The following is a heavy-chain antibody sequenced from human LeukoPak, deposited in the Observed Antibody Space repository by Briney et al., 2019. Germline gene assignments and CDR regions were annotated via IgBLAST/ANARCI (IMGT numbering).Heavy chain of an antibody. CDR1: GGSFSAYY. CDR2: INHSGST. J-gene: IGHJ3*02. CDR3: ARGFHYYDSRDRAFDI. Sequence: SETLSLTCAVHGGSFSAYYWSWIRQPPGKGLEWIGEINHSGSTNYNPSLKSRVTISVDTSKNQFSLKLSSVTAAHTAVYYCARGFHYYDSRDRAFDIWGQGTMVTVSS. V-gene: IGHV4-34*01. D-gene: IGHD3-22*01.